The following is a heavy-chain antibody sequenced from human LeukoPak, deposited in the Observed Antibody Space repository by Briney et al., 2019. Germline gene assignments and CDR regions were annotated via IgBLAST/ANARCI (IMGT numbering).Heavy chain of an antibody. Sequence: GGSLRLSCAASGFTFSSYAMHWVRQAPGKGLEWVAVISYGGSNIYYADSVKGRFTISRDNSKNTLYLQMNSLRAEDTAVYYCARDRSRMRFGYCGGDCSLDYWGQGTLVTVSS. D-gene: IGHD2-21*02. CDR3: ARDRSRMRFGYCGGDCSLDY. CDR2: ISYGGSNI. J-gene: IGHJ4*02. CDR1: GFTFSSYA. V-gene: IGHV3-30-3*01.